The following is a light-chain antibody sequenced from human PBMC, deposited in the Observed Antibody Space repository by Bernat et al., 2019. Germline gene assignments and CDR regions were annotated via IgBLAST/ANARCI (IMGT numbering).Light chain of an antibody. CDR3: MQSMELPPT. V-gene: IGKV2D-29*01. CDR1: RTLLHSNGKTF. Sequence: DIELTQTPLSLPVTPGQPASISCKSSRTLLHSNGKTFLSWYLQRPGQPPRLLIYAVSTRFSGVPDRFSGSGSGTHFTLKISRVEADDVGIYYCMQSMELPPTFGQGTKVEVK. J-gene: IGKJ1*01. CDR2: AVS.